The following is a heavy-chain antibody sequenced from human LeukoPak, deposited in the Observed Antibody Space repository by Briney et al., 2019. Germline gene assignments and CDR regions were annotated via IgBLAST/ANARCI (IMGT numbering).Heavy chain of an antibody. CDR2: ISYDGSNK. D-gene: IGHD3-22*01. CDR1: GFTFSSYG. V-gene: IGHV3-30*18. CDR3: AKDLRDYDSSGSEY. J-gene: IGHJ4*02. Sequence: GGSLRLSCAASGFTFSSYGMHWVRQAPGKGLEWVAVISYDGSNKYYADSVKGRFTISRDNSKNTLYLQMNSLRAEDTAVYYCAKDLRDYDSSGSEYWGQGTLVTVSS.